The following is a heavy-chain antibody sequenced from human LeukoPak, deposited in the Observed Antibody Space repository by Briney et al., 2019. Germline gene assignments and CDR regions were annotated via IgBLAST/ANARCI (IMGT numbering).Heavy chain of an antibody. Sequence: PGGSLRLSCAASGFTFSSYGMHWVRQAPGKGLERVAVISYDGSNKYYADSVKGRFTISGDNSKNTLYLQMNSLRAEDTAVYYCAKVAAAGSTGWGQGTLVTVSS. CDR2: ISYDGSNK. D-gene: IGHD6-25*01. CDR1: GFTFSSYG. J-gene: IGHJ4*02. CDR3: AKVAAAGSTG. V-gene: IGHV3-30*18.